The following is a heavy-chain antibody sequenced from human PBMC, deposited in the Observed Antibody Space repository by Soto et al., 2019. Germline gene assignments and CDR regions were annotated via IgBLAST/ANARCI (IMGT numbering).Heavy chain of an antibody. CDR1: GYTFTSYY. CDR3: ATALLLWFGELGGMDV. J-gene: IGHJ6*02. Sequence: ASVKVSCKASGYTFTSYYMHWVRQAPGQGLEWMGIINPSGGSTSCAQKFQGRVTMTRDTSTSTVYMELSSLRSEDTAVYYCATALLLWFGELGGMDVWGQGTTVTVSS. V-gene: IGHV1-46*01. D-gene: IGHD3-10*01. CDR2: INPSGGST.